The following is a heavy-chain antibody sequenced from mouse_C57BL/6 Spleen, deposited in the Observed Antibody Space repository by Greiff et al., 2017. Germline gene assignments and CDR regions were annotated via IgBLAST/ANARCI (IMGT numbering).Heavy chain of an antibody. CDR3: ARVGLEAWFAY. V-gene: IGHV5-16*01. CDR2: INYDGSST. J-gene: IGHJ3*01. Sequence: EVQLVESEGGLVQPGSSMKLSCTASGFTFSDYYMAWVRQVPEKGLEWVANINYDGSSTYYLDSLKSRFIISRDNAKNILYLQMSSLKSEDTATYYCARVGLEAWFAYWGQGTLVTVSA. CDR1: GFTFSDYY. D-gene: IGHD2-4*01.